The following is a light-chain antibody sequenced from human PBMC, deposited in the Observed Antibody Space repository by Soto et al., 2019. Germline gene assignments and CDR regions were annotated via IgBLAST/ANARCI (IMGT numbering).Light chain of an antibody. J-gene: IGKJ5*01. CDR2: DAS. CDR1: QSVSSY. V-gene: IGKV3-11*01. Sequence: EIVLTQSPATLSLSPGARAPLSCRARQSVSSYLAWYQQKPGQAPRLLIYDASTRATGIPARFGSSGSGTDYTLTISSLEPEDFAVYYCQQRSNWPPITFGQGTRLDIK. CDR3: QQRSNWPPIT.